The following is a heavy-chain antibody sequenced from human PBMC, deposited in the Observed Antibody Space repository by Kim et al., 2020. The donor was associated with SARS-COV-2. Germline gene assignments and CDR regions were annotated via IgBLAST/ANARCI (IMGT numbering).Heavy chain of an antibody. CDR3: AKEGSSGWSGSGWYSVDY. J-gene: IGHJ4*02. Sequence: KGRLTIARDNSKNTLYLQMNSLRAEDTAVYYCAKEGSSGWSGSGWYSVDYWGQGTLVTVSS. D-gene: IGHD6-19*01. V-gene: IGHV3-30*02.